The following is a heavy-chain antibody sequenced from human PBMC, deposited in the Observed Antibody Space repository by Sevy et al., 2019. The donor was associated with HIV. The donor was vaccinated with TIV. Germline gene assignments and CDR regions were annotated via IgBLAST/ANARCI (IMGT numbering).Heavy chain of an antibody. J-gene: IGHJ4*02. Sequence: GGSLRLSCSASGFPFNKEWMSWVRQAPGKGLEWVGRIKSKEDGGATDYAAPANGRFTISRDDSKNTLYLQMNSLKIEDTGFYYCSSQGERYWGRGTLVTVSS. V-gene: IGHV3-15*01. CDR1: GFPFNKEW. CDR3: SSQGERY. CDR2: IKSKEDGGAT. D-gene: IGHD3-16*01.